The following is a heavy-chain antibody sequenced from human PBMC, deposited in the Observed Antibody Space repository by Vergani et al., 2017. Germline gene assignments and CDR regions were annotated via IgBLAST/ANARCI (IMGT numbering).Heavy chain of an antibody. CDR2: IGTAGDT. CDR1: GFTFSTYD. D-gene: IGHD2-2*01. Sequence: EVQLVESGGGLVQPGGSLRLSCAASGFTFSTYDMHWVRQATGKGLEWVSAIGTAGDTYYPGSVKGRFTISRENAKNSLYLQMNGLRAGDTAVYYCAKDPYCSSTSCYQVPWGQGTLVTVSS. V-gene: IGHV3-13*01. J-gene: IGHJ5*02. CDR3: AKDPYCSSTSCYQVP.